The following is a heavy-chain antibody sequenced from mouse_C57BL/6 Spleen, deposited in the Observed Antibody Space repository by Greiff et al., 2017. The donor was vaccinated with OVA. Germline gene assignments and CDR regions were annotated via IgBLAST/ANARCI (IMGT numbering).Heavy chain of an antibody. CDR2: ISDGGSYT. V-gene: IGHV5-4*01. J-gene: IGHJ2*01. Sequence: EVQVVESGGGLVKPGGSLKLSCAASGFTFSSYAMSWVRQTPEKRLEWVATISDGGSYTYYPDNVKGRFTISRDNAKNNLYLQMSHLKSEDTAKYCCERDRTNWDYVDYWGQGTTLTVSS. CDR1: GFTFSSYA. CDR3: ERDRTNWDYVDY. D-gene: IGHD4-1*01.